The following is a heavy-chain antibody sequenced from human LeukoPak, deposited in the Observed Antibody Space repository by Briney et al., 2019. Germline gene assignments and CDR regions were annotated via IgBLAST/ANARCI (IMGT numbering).Heavy chain of an antibody. Sequence: GASVKVSCKASGYTFSSYTMHWVRQAPGQRLEWMGWINAGTGDTKYSQKFQGRVTITRDTSASTAYMELSSLRSEDTAVYYCARVDTATLDYWGQGTLVTVSS. V-gene: IGHV1-3*01. CDR1: GYTFSSYT. J-gene: IGHJ4*02. CDR2: INAGTGDT. D-gene: IGHD5-18*01. CDR3: ARVDTATLDY.